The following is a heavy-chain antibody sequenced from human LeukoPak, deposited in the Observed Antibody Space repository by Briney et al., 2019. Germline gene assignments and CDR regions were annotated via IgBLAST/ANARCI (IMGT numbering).Heavy chain of an antibody. CDR1: GFTVSSTY. CDR2: IYSGGTT. J-gene: IGHJ6*02. V-gene: IGHV3-66*01. CDR3: ARNVPHYGDYSAANYYYYGMDV. D-gene: IGHD4-17*01. Sequence: GGSLRLSCAASGFTVSSTYMSWVRQAPGKGLEWVSVIYSGGTTYYADSVRGRFTISRDNAKNSVYLQMNSLRAEDTAVYYCARNVPHYGDYSAANYYYYGMDVWGQGTTVTVSS.